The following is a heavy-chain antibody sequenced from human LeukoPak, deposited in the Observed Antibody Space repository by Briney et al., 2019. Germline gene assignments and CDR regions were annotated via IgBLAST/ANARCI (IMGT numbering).Heavy chain of an antibody. D-gene: IGHD3-9*01. Sequence: PGGSLRLSCAASGFTVSSNYVSWVRQAPGKGLEWVSVLYSGGSSYFSDSVKGRFTSSRDNSKNTVYLQMNSLRVEDTAVYYCARAPTDDILSGRFSDWGQGTLATVSS. V-gene: IGHV3-66*01. CDR2: LYSGGSS. J-gene: IGHJ4*02. CDR3: ARAPTDDILSGRFSD. CDR1: GFTVSSNY.